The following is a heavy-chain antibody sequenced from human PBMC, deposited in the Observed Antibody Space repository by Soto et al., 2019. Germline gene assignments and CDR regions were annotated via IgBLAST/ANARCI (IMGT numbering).Heavy chain of an antibody. CDR1: GYSISSGYY. Sequence: PSETLSLTCAVSGYSISSGYYWGWIRQPPGKGLEWIGSIYHSGSTYYNPSLKSRVTISVDTSKNQFSLKLSSVTAADTAVYYCARLGRYCGGDCYTENLDYWGQGTLVTRLL. V-gene: IGHV4-38-2*01. J-gene: IGHJ4*02. CDR2: IYHSGST. CDR3: ARLGRYCGGDCYTENLDY. D-gene: IGHD2-21*02.